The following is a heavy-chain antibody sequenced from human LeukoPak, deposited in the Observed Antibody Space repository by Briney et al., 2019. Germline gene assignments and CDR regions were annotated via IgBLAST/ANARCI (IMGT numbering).Heavy chain of an antibody. CDR1: GFTFSSYA. CDR2: ISGSGGST. V-gene: IGHV3-23*01. J-gene: IGHJ4*02. CDR3: AKLLKIAVEDY. Sequence: GGSLRLSCAASGFTFSSYAMSWVRQAPGKGLEWVSAISGSGGSTYYSDSVKGRFTISRDNSKNTLYLQMNSLRAEDTAVCYCAKLLKIAVEDYWGQGTLVTVSS. D-gene: IGHD6-19*01.